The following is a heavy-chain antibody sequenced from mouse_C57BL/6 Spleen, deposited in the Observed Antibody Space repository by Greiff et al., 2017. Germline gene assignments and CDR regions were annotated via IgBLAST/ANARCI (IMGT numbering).Heavy chain of an antibody. CDR3: TRDAY. Sequence: VQRVESGAELVRPGASVTLSCKASGYTFTDYEMHWVKQTPVHGLEWIGAIDPETGGTAYNQKFKGKAILTADKSSSTAYMELRSLTSEDSAVYYCTRDAYWGQGTLVTVSA. V-gene: IGHV1-15*01. J-gene: IGHJ3*01. CDR2: IDPETGGT. CDR1: GYTFTDYE.